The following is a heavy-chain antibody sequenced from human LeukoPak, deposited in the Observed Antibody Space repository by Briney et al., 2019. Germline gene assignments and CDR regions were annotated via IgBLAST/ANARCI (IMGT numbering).Heavy chain of an antibody. D-gene: IGHD2-2*02. Sequence: EASVKVSCKASGGTFSSYAISWVRQAPGQGLEWMGGIIPIFGTANYAQKFQGRVTITADESTSTAYMELSSLRSEDTAVYYCARVSRYCSSTSCYTDYYYYYMDVWGKGTTVTVSS. CDR2: IIPIFGTA. CDR3: ARVSRYCSSTSCYTDYYYYYMDV. J-gene: IGHJ6*03. CDR1: GGTFSSYA. V-gene: IGHV1-69*13.